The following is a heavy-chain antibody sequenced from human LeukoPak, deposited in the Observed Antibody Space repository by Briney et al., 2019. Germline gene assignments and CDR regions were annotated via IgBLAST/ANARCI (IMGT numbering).Heavy chain of an antibody. V-gene: IGHV4-61*05. CDR1: GGSISGSVYY. J-gene: IGHJ5*02. D-gene: IGHD3-3*01. Sequence: SETLSLTCIVSGGSISGSVYYWSWIRQPPGKGLEWIGYIHDSGRTNYNPSLESRVAILVDTSKNQFSLILTSVTAADSAVYYCARHEGAAGVLRFDPRGQGTLVTVSS. CDR3: ARHEGAAGVLRFDP. CDR2: IHDSGRT.